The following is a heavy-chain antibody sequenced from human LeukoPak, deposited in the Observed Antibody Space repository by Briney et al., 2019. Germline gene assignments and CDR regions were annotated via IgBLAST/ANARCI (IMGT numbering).Heavy chain of an antibody. Sequence: SETLSLTCAVYGGSFSGYYWSWIRQPPGKGLEWIGEINHSGSTYYNPSLKSRVTISVDTSKNQFSLKLSSVTAADTAVYYCARYGDREAFDIWGQGTMVTVSS. V-gene: IGHV4-34*01. J-gene: IGHJ3*02. CDR2: INHSGST. CDR1: GGSFSGYY. CDR3: ARYGDREAFDI. D-gene: IGHD4-17*01.